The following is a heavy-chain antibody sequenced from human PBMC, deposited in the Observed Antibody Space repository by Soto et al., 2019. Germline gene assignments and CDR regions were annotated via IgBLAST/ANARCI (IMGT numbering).Heavy chain of an antibody. Sequence: SVKVSCKASGGTFSSYAISWVRQAPGQGLEWMGGIIPIFGTANYAQKFQGRVTITADESTSTVYMELSSLRSEDTAVYYCARGVSSSSSPSLKYYYYGMDVWGQGTTVTVSS. CDR3: ARGVSSSSSPSLKYYYYGMDV. CDR1: GGTFSSYA. V-gene: IGHV1-69*13. CDR2: IIPIFGTA. D-gene: IGHD6-6*01. J-gene: IGHJ6*02.